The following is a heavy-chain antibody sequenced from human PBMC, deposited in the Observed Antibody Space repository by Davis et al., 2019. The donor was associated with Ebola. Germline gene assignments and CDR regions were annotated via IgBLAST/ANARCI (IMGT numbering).Heavy chain of an antibody. CDR3: ARDIVATRYGMDV. V-gene: IGHV4-59*01. J-gene: IGHJ6*02. D-gene: IGHD5-12*01. CDR1: GGSISSYY. CDR2: IYYSGST. Sequence: MPSETLSLTCTVSGGSISSYYWSWIRQPPGKGLEWIGYIYYSGSTNYNPSLKSRVTISVDTSKNQFSLKLSSVTAADTAVYYCARDIVATRYGMDVWGQGTTVTVSS.